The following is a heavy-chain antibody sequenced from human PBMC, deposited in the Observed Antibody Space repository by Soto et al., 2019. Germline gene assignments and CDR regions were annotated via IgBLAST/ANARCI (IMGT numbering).Heavy chain of an antibody. CDR2: IYYSGST. Sequence: PPETQSLTNTVCGGSVLSGSYYWRWIRQPPGKGLEWIGYIYYSGSTSYNPSLKSRVTISVDTSKNQFSLKLRSVTAADTAVYYCASDRSSGWDQGYGMDVWGQGTTVTVSS. CDR1: GGSVLSGSYY. V-gene: IGHV4-61*01. J-gene: IGHJ6*02. D-gene: IGHD6-19*01. CDR3: ASDRSSGWDQGYGMDV.